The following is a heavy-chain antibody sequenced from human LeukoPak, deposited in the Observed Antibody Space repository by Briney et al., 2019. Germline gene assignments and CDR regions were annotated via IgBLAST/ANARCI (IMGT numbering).Heavy chain of an antibody. CDR2: ISSNGGST. CDR1: GFTFSSYA. D-gene: IGHD2-21*02. J-gene: IGHJ3*02. Sequence: QPGGSLRLSCAASGFTFSSYAMHWVRQAPGKGLEYVSAISSNGGSTYYANSVKGRFAISRDNSKNTLYLQMGSLRAEDMAVYYCATHIVVVTATNAFDIWGQGTMVTVSS. V-gene: IGHV3-64*01. CDR3: ATHIVVVTATNAFDI.